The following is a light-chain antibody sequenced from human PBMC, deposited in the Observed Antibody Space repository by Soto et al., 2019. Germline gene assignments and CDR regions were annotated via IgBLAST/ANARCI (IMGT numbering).Light chain of an antibody. Sequence: QSVLTQPPSVSAAPGQKVTISCSGSTSNIGNNYVSWFQQLPGTAPKLLIYENNKRPSGIPDRLSGSKSGTSATLGITGLQTGGEADYYCGTWDSSLSVGVFGGGTKLTVL. V-gene: IGLV1-51*02. J-gene: IGLJ3*02. CDR1: TSNIGNNY. CDR2: ENN. CDR3: GTWDSSLSVGV.